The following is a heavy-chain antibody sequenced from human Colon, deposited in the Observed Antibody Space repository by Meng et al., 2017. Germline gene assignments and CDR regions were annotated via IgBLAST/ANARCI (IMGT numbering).Heavy chain of an antibody. CDR1: GYIFTNED. D-gene: IGHD6-13*01. CDR2: MNPNSGNT. J-gene: IGHJ5*02. V-gene: IGHV1-8*01. Sequence: QWRVVEAGAGVKKARAPVKVACKASGYIFTNEDTNWVRQANGQGLEWMGWMNPNSGNTGYAQKFQGRVTMTRNASISTAYMELSSLRSDDTAVYYCARAIAAAGSNWFDLWGQGTLVTVSS. CDR3: ARAIAAAGSNWFDL.